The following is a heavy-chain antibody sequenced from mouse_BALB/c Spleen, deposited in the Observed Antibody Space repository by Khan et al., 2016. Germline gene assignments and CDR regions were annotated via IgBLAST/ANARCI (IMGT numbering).Heavy chain of an antibody. D-gene: IGHD1-2*01. CDR2: ISYSGST. V-gene: IGHV3-2*02. Sequence: EVELVESGPGLVKPSQSLSLTCTVTGYSITNGYGWNWIRQFPGNKLEWMGYISYSGSTNYNPSLKSRISITRDTSKNQFFLQLNSVTTEDTATYYCARTARIKYWGQGTTLTVSS. CDR1: GYSITNGYG. J-gene: IGHJ2*01. CDR3: ARTARIKY.